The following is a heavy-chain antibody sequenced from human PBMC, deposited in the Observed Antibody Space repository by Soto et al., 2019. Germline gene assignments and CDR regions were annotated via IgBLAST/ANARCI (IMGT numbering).Heavy chain of an antibody. CDR2: IYPGDSDT. CDR3: ARLSAWFGEPHPGMDV. J-gene: IGHJ6*02. Sequence: PGESLKLSCQGSGYCFTSYWIGWVRPLPGKGLEWMGIIYPGDSDTRYSPSFQGQVTISADKSISTAYLQWSSLKASDTAMYYCARLSAWFGEPHPGMDVWGQGTTVTVSS. V-gene: IGHV5-51*01. D-gene: IGHD3-10*01. CDR1: GYCFTSYW.